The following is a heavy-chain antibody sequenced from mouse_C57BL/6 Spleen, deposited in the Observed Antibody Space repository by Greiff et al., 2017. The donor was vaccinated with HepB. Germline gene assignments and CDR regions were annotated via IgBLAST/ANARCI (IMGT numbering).Heavy chain of an antibody. CDR1: GFTFSDYG. CDR3: ARSGSSYLWYFEV. D-gene: IGHD1-1*01. CDR2: ISSGSSTI. V-gene: IGHV5-17*01. J-gene: IGHJ1*03. Sequence: EVHLVESGGGLVKPGGSLKLSCAASGFTFSDYGMHWVRQAPEKGLEWVAYISSGSSTIYYADTVKGRFTISRDNAKNTLFLQMTSLRSEDTAMYYCARSGSSYLWYFEVWGTGTTVTVSS.